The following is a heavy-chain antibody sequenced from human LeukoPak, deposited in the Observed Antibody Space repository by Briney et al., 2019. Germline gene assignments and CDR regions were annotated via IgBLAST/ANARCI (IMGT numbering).Heavy chain of an antibody. CDR3: ARSGYGDFDY. J-gene: IGHJ4*02. CDR1: GFTFSSYA. Sequence: GGSLRLSCAASGFTFSSYAMSWVRQAPGKGLEWVSAISGSGGSTYYADSVKGRFTISRDNAKNSLYLQMNSLRVDDTAVYYCARSGYGDFDYWGQGARVTVSS. V-gene: IGHV3-23*01. D-gene: IGHD5-12*01. CDR2: ISGSGGST.